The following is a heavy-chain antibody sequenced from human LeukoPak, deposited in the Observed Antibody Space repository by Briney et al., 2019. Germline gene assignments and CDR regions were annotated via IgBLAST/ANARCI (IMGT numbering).Heavy chain of an antibody. CDR1: GFTFSSSA. V-gene: IGHV3-23*01. Sequence: PGGSLRLSCAASGFTFSSSAMSWVRQAPGKGLEWVSAILINGVYTYYADSVQGRFTISRDNSKSTLCLQMNSLRAENTAVYYCAKQLGYCSDGSCYVPYWGQGTLVTVSS. CDR3: AKQLGYCSDGSCYVPY. D-gene: IGHD2-15*01. J-gene: IGHJ4*02. CDR2: ILINGVYT.